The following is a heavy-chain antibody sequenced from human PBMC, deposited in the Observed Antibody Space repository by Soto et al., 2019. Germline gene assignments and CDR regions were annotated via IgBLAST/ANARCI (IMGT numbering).Heavy chain of an antibody. CDR2: ISAYNGNT. D-gene: IGHD6-19*01. J-gene: IGHJ3*02. CDR3: ARDMVAVAGRFRRYPDAFDI. CDR1: GYTFTSYG. Sequence: ASVKVSCKASGYTFTSYGISWVRQAPGQGLEWMGWISAYNGNTNYAQKLQGRVTMTTDTSTSTAYMELRSLRSDDTAVYYCARDMVAVAGRFRRYPDAFDIWGQGTMVTVSS. V-gene: IGHV1-18*01.